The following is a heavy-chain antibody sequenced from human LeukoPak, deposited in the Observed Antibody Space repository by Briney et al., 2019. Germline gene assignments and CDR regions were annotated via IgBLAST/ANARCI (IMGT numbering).Heavy chain of an antibody. D-gene: IGHD3-9*01. J-gene: IGHJ6*03. CDR3: AGFGDLTGYTDV. V-gene: IGHV4-59*01. CDR2: IYFTGSS. CDR1: GASISRYY. Sequence: SETLSLTCNVSGASISRYYCTWLRQPPGKGLEWIGYIYFTGSSYYNPSLKHRVSMSLDKSTNQFSLELYSVSAADTAVYYCAGFGDLTGYTDVWGKGTTVTVSS.